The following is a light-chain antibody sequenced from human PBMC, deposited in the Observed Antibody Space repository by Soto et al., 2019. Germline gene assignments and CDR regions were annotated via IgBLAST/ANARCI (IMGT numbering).Light chain of an antibody. J-gene: IGLJ1*01. CDR2: EVS. V-gene: IGLV2-8*01. CDR3: SLYAGSNTLYV. CDR1: SSDIGVYNY. Sequence: QSALTQPPSASGSPGQSVTISCTGTSSDIGVYNYVSWYQQHPGKAPKLMIYEVSKRPSGVPDRFSGSKSGNTASLTVSGLQAEDEADYYCSLYAGSNTLYVFGTGTKVTVL.